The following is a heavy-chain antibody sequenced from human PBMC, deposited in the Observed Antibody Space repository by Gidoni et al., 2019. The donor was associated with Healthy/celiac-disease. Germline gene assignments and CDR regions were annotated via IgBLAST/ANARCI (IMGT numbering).Heavy chain of an antibody. Sequence: EVQLVESGGGLVQPGGSLRLSCAASGFTFSSYEMNWVRQAPGKGLEWVSYSSSSGSTIYYADSVKGRFTISRDNAKNSLYLQMNSLRAEDTAVYYCAREGDDILTGTFDYWGQGTLVTVSS. J-gene: IGHJ4*02. V-gene: IGHV3-48*03. CDR2: SSSSGSTI. CDR1: GFTFSSYE. CDR3: AREGDDILTGTFDY. D-gene: IGHD3-9*01.